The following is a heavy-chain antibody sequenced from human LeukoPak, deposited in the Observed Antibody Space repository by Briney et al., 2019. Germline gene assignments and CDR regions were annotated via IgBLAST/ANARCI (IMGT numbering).Heavy chain of an antibody. D-gene: IGHD6-19*01. J-gene: IGHJ4*02. Sequence: GGSLRLSCAASGFTVSSNYMSWVRQAPGKGLEWVSVIYSGGSTYYADSVKGRFTIPRDNSKNTLYLQMNSLRAEDTAVYYCAKLAIAVAVNFDYWGQGTLVTVSS. CDR3: AKLAIAVAVNFDY. CDR1: GFTVSSNY. V-gene: IGHV3-53*01. CDR2: IYSGGST.